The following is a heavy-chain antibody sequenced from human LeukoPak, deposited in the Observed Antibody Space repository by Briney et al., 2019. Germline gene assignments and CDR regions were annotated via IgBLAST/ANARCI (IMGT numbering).Heavy chain of an antibody. CDR2: ISYDGSKK. CDR3: AGVTGYMIEDYFDY. J-gene: IGHJ4*02. V-gene: IGHV3-30*04. CDR1: GFTFSSYA. Sequence: GGSLRLSCEASGFTFSSYAIHWVRQAPGKGLEWVTIISYDGSKKYYADSVRGRFTISRDNSKNTLYLQMNSLRPDDTAVYFCAGVTGYMIEDYFDYWGQGTLVTVSS. D-gene: IGHD3-22*01.